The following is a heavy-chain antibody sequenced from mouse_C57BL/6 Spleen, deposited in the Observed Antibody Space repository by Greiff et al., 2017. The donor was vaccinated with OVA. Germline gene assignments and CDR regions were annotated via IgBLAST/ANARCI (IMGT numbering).Heavy chain of an antibody. J-gene: IGHJ3*01. CDR3: AISYPTVVEGFAY. Sequence: QVQLQQSGPGLVQPSQSLSITCTVSGFSLTSYGVHWVRQSPGKGLEWLGVIWRGGSTDYNAAFMSRLSITKDNSKSHVFFKMNSLQADDTAIYYCAISYPTVVEGFAYWGQGTLVTVSA. D-gene: IGHD1-1*01. CDR1: GFSLTSYG. CDR2: IWRGGST. V-gene: IGHV2-5*01.